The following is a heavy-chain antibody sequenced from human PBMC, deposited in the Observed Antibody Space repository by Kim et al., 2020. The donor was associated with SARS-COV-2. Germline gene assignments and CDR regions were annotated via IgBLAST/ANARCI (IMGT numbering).Heavy chain of an antibody. V-gene: IGHV3-66*01. D-gene: IGHD3-3*01. CDR1: GFTVSSNY. CDR3: ARDLLSHDFWSGYEQESVYFFMDV. J-gene: IGHJ6*03. CDR2: IYSGGST. Sequence: GGSLRLSCAASGFTVSSNYMSWVRQAPGKGLEWVSVIYSGGSTYYADSVKGRFTISSDNSKNTLYLQRNSLRAADTAVYYCARDLLSHDFWSGYEQESVYFFMDVSGKGTTVTVSS.